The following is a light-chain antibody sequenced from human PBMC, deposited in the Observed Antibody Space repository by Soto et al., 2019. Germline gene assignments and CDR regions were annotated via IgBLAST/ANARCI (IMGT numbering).Light chain of an antibody. CDR1: SSDIGGSNS. V-gene: IGLV2-14*01. CDR3: SSYSTSGTLVV. Sequence: QSALTQPASVSGSPGQTIIMSCTGTSSDIGGSNSVSWYQQHPDKAPKLILFDVSHRPSKIPDRFAGSKSGNTASLTISGLQADDDADYYCSSYSTSGTLVVFGGGTKLTVL. CDR2: DVS. J-gene: IGLJ3*02.